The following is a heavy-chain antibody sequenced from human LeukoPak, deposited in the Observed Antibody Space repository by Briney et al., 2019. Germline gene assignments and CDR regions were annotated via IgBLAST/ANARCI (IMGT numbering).Heavy chain of an antibody. D-gene: IGHD5-12*01. V-gene: IGHV1-2*02. Sequence: ASVKVSCKASGYTFTSYYIHWMRQAPGQGLEWVGWINPNSGGSHYARRFQGRVTMTSDTSINTGYMELTSLTTDDTAVYYCARGHLYGESGYDLGPYWGQGTLVTVST. J-gene: IGHJ4*02. CDR2: INPNSGGS. CDR3: ARGHLYGESGYDLGPY. CDR1: GYTFTSYY.